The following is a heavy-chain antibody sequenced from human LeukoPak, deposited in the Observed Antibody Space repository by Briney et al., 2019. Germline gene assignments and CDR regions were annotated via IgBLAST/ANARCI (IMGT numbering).Heavy chain of an antibody. CDR2: INSDGSST. V-gene: IGHV3-74*01. CDR1: GFTFSSYW. J-gene: IGHJ5*02. CDR3: AKEGSLGYCSSTSCYQNNWFDP. Sequence: GGSLRLSCAASGFTFSSYWMHWVRQAPGKGLVWVSRINSDGSSTSYADSVKGRFTISRDNAKNTLYLRMNSLRAEDTAVYYCAKEGSLGYCSSTSCYQNNWFDPWGQGTLVTVSS. D-gene: IGHD2-2*01.